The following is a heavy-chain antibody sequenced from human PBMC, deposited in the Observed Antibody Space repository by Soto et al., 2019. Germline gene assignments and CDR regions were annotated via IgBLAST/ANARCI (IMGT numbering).Heavy chain of an antibody. J-gene: IGHJ1*01. CDR2: ISGSSLSR. V-gene: IGHV3-21*01. CDR3: ARSSSSSTYFQH. CDR1: GFSFSSYS. Sequence: GGSLRLSCAASGFSFSSYSMTWVRQTPGKGLEWVSCISGSSLSRYYADSVKGRFTISRDNAKNSLYLQMNSLRAEDTAVYYCARSSSSSTYFQHWCHGPRVSVST. D-gene: IGHD6-6*01.